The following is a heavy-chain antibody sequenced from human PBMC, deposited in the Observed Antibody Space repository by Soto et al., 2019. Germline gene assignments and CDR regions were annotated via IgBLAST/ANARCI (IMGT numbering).Heavy chain of an antibody. CDR3: ARDYYYGSGRGYGMDV. CDR1: GGSISSGGYY. J-gene: IGHJ6*02. CDR2: IYYSGET. Sequence: QVQLQESGPGLVKPSQTLSLTCTVSGGSISSGGYYWNWIRQHPGKGLEWIGYIYYSGETYYNPSLKSRVTISVDTSKNQFSLKLSSVTAADTAVYYCARDYYYGSGRGYGMDVWGQGTTVTVSS. V-gene: IGHV4-31*03. D-gene: IGHD3-10*01.